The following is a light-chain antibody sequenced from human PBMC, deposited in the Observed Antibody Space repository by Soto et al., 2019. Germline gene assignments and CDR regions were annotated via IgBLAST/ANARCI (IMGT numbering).Light chain of an antibody. CDR1: SSDVGSYNL. J-gene: IGLJ1*01. V-gene: IGLV2-23*01. CDR3: CSYAGSSTYV. CDR2: EGS. Sequence: QSALTRAAYVSRSPGQSITITCTGTSSDVGSYNLVSWYQQHPGKAPKLMIYEGSKRPSGVSNRFSGSKSGNTASLTISGLQAEDEADYYCCSYAGSSTYVFGTGTKVTVL.